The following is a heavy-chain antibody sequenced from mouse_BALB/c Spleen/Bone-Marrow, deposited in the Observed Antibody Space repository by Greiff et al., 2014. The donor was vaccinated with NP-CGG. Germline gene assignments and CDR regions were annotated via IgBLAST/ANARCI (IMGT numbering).Heavy chain of an antibody. V-gene: IGHV14-3*02. J-gene: IGHJ3*01. D-gene: IGHD1-1*01. CDR1: GFNIKDTY. Sequence: EVQVVESGAELMKPGASVKLSCTASGFNIKDTYMHWVKQRPEQGLEWIGRIDPANGNTKYDPKFQGKATITADTSSNTAYLQLSSLTSEDTAIYYCAPYYYGSSLFAHWGQGTLVTVSA. CDR3: APYYYGSSLFAH. CDR2: IDPANGNT.